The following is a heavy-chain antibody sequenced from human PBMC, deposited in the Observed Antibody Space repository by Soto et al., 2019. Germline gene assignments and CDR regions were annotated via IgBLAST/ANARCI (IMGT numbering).Heavy chain of an antibody. V-gene: IGHV4-61*05. J-gene: IGHJ4*02. CDR1: GGSISSSSYY. D-gene: IGHD6-19*01. CDR3: ARVGYSSGWRYFDY. CDR2: IYYSGST. Sequence: SETLSLTCTVSGGSISSSSYYWGWIRQPPGKGLEWIGNIYYSGSTNYNPSLKSRVTISVDTSKNQFSLKLSSVTAADTAVYYCARVGYSSGWRYFDYWGQGTLVTVSS.